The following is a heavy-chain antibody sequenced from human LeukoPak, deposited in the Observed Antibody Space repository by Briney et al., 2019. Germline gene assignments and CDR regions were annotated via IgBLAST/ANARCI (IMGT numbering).Heavy chain of an antibody. D-gene: IGHD3-22*01. J-gene: IGHJ4*02. V-gene: IGHV3-23*01. CDR3: AKALNYYDSSGCDY. Sequence: GGSLRLSCAASGFTFSSYAMSWVRQAPGKGLEWVSAISGSGGSTYYADSVKGRFTISRDNSKNTLYLQMNSLRAEDTVVYYCAKALNYYDSSGCDYWGQGTLVTVSS. CDR1: GFTFSSYA. CDR2: ISGSGGST.